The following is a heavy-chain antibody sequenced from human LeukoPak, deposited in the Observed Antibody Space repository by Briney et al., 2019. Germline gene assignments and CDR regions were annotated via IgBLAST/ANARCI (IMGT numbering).Heavy chain of an antibody. Sequence: SETLSLTCTVSGCSISSGSYYWNWIRQPAGKGLEWIGRIYTSGNTNYNPSLKSRVTISVDTSKNQFSLKLSSVTAADTAVYYCARSGCSSTSCYQADYWGQGTLVTVSS. CDR3: ARSGCSSTSCYQADY. J-gene: IGHJ4*02. CDR1: GCSISSGSYY. D-gene: IGHD2-2*01. V-gene: IGHV4-61*02. CDR2: IYTSGNT.